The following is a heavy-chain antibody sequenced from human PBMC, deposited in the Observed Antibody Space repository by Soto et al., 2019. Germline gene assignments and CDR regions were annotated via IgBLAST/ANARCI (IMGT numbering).Heavy chain of an antibody. CDR2: ISNSFSDGNT. CDR1: GFTFSNYA. V-gene: IGHV3-23*01. CDR3: AKVFSPEGGNYFDY. Sequence: EVQLLESGGGLVRPGGSLRLSCAASGFTFSNYAMNWVRQAPGKGLEWVSAISNSFSDGNTHYADSVKGRFTISRDNDKNTVFLEMNSLRAEDTAVYYCAKVFSPEGGNYFDYWGQGTLVTVSS. J-gene: IGHJ4*02.